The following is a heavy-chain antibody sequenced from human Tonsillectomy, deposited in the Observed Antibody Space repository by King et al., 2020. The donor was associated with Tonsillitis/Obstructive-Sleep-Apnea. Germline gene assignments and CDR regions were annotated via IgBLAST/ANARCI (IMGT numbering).Heavy chain of an antibody. CDR2: ISGSGGST. J-gene: IGHJ4*02. D-gene: IGHD2-15*01. CDR1: GFTFSSYA. Sequence: VQLVESGGALVQPGGSLRLSCAASGFTFSSYAMSWVRQAPGKGLEWVSTISGSGGSTYYADSVKGRFTISRDNSNNTLYLQMNSLRAEDTAVYYCAKDCLSYGGSCYSFDYWGQGTLVTVSS. CDR3: AKDCLSYGGSCYSFDY. V-gene: IGHV3-23*04.